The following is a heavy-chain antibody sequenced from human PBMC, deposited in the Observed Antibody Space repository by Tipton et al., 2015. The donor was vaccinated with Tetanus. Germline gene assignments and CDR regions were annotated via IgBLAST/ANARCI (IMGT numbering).Heavy chain of an antibody. Sequence: GLVKPSETLSLTCTVSGGSISTRNYFWGWIRQPPGKRLEWIGTMYNSGATYYNPSLKGRVTISGDTSKNLFSLTSVTASDTAVYYCARPEASGRARGFDIWGQGTKVTVSP. V-gene: IGHV4-39*02. CDR1: GGSISTRNYF. CDR3: ARPEASGRARGFDI. J-gene: IGHJ3*02. CDR2: MYNSGAT. D-gene: IGHD3-10*01.